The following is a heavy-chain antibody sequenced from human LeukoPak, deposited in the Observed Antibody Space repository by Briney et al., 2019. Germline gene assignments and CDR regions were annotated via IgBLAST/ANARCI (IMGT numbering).Heavy chain of an antibody. CDR3: ARVSYYYDSSGYYYFDY. D-gene: IGHD3-22*01. J-gene: IGHJ4*02. CDR1: GYTFTGYY. Sequence: VSVKVSCKASGYTFTGYYMHWVRQAPGQGLEWMGRINPNSGGTNYAQKFQGRVTMTRDTSISTAYMELSRLRSDDTAVYYCARVSYYYDSSGYYYFDYWGQGTLVTVSS. V-gene: IGHV1-2*06. CDR2: INPNSGGT.